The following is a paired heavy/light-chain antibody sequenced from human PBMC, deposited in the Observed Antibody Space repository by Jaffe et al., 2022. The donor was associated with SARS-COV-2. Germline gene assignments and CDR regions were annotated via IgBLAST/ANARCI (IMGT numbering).Heavy chain of an antibody. CDR2: VYHTGST. V-gene: IGHV4-59*01. CDR1: GGSISGYY. CDR3: ARGVWGQGILDAFDI. J-gene: IGHJ3*02. D-gene: IGHD7-27*01. Sequence: QVLLQESGPRLVKPSETLSLTCNVSGGSISGYYWSWIRQPPEKGLERIGYVYHTGSTNYSPSLKSRVTISIDTSEKQFSLRVNSVTAADTAIYYCARGVWGQGILDAFDIWGQGTVVTVSA.
Light chain of an antibody. V-gene: IGLV1-40*01. Sequence: QSVLTQSPSVSGAPGQSVTISCTGSSSNIGATHDVHWYQQLPGTAPKLLMYGNRNRPSGVPDRFSGSTSGTSAFLAITGLQAEDEGDYYCQSYDSSLSGSVFGSGTKVTVL. CDR1: SSNIGATHD. CDR2: GNR. J-gene: IGLJ1*01. CDR3: QSYDSSLSGSV.